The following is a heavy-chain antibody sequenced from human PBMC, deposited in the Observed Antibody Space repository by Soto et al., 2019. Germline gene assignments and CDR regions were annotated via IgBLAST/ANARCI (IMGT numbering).Heavy chain of an antibody. V-gene: IGHV3-15*01. CDR2: IKSKTDGGTT. D-gene: IGHD3-10*01. CDR3: STDIGVYVLDF. Sequence: GGSLRLSCAASAFSFTNAWMTWVRQAPGKGLEWLGRIKSKTDGGTTDYAAPVKGRFTISRDDSQSTLYLQMNSLRTEDTARYYCSTDIGVYVLDFWGQGTTFTVSS. CDR1: AFSFTNAW. J-gene: IGHJ6*02.